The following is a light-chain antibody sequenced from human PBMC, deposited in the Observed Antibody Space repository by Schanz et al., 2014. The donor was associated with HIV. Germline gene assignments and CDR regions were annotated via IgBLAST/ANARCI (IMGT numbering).Light chain of an antibody. CDR2: ENN. CDR3: HDSSLRAVV. J-gene: IGLJ2*01. CDR1: SSNIGEGYY. Sequence: QSVLTQPPSVSGAPGQRITISCTGSSSNIGEGYYVHWYQHVPGTSPKLLIYENNFRPSGVPDRISGSRSATSASLAITGLQAEDEADYYCHDSSLRAVVFGGGTKLTVL. V-gene: IGLV1-40*01.